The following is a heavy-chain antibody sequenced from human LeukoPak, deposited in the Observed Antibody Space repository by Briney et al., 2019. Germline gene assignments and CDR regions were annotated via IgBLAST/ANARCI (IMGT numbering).Heavy chain of an antibody. CDR2: IWYAGSNK. J-gene: IGHJ6*02. CDR3: ARDRDTAMVTPYYYGMDV. V-gene: IGHV3-33*01. D-gene: IGHD5-18*01. Sequence: GGSLRLSCAASGFTFSSYGMHWVRQAPGKGLEWVTVIWYAGSNKYYADSVKGRFAISRDNSKNTLYLQMNSLRAEDTAVYYCARDRDTAMVTPYYYGMDVWGQGTTVTVSS. CDR1: GFTFSSYG.